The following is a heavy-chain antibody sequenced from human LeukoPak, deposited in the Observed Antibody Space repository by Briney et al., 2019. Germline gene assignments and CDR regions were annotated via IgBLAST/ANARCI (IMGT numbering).Heavy chain of an antibody. CDR2: IPSGGGNI. CDR3: ARDRSGRFDP. V-gene: IGHV3-30*03. D-gene: IGHD3-10*01. Sequence: AGGSLRLSCAASGFTFSTYGFHWVRQAPGKGLEWVAIIPSGGGNIYYADSVRGRFTISRGNSQNTLYLQMDSLRAEDTAVYYCARDRSGRFDPWGQGTLVTVSS. CDR1: GFTFSTYG. J-gene: IGHJ5*02.